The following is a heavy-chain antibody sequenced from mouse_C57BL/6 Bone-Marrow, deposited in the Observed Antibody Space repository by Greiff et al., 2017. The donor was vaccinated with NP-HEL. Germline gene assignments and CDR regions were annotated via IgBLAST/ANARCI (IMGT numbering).Heavy chain of an antibody. D-gene: IGHD4-1*01. J-gene: IGHJ3*01. Sequence: DVHLVESGGGLVKPGGSLKLSCAASGFTFSSYAMSWVRQTPEKRLEWVATISDGGSYTYYPDNVKGRFTISRDNAKNNLYLQMSHLKSEDTAMYYCARETGKRTWFAYWGQGTLVTVSA. V-gene: IGHV5-4*01. CDR3: ARETGKRTWFAY. CDR2: ISDGGSYT. CDR1: GFTFSSYA.